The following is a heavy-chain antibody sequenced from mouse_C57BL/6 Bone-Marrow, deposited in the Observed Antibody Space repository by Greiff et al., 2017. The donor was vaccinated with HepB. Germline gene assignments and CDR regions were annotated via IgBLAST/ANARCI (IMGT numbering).Heavy chain of an antibody. V-gene: IGHV14-3*01. CDR3: ARDWARYYYGSRYWSFDV. CDR2: IDPANGNT. D-gene: IGHD1-1*01. Sequence: EVQLQQSVAELVRPGASVKLSCTASGFNIKNTYMHWVKQRPEQGLEWIGRIDPANGNTKYAPKFQGKATITADTSSNTAYLQLSSLTSEDTAIYYCARDWARYYYGSRYWSFDVWGTGTTVTVSS. J-gene: IGHJ1*03. CDR1: GFNIKNTY.